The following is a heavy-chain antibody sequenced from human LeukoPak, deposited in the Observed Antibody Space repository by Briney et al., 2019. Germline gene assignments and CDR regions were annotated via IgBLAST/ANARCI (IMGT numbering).Heavy chain of an antibody. D-gene: IGHD6-19*01. V-gene: IGHV3-23*01. CDR3: AKDRGSTGWSDY. CDR1: GFTYSSYA. CDR2: ISVTGSSA. Sequence: PGGSLRLSCAASGFTYSSYAMTWVPQAPGRGLEWVSSISVTGSSAYYADSVKGRFTISRDNSMNTVDLQMNSLRADDTAVYYCAKDRGSTGWSDYWGQGTLVTVSS. J-gene: IGHJ4*02.